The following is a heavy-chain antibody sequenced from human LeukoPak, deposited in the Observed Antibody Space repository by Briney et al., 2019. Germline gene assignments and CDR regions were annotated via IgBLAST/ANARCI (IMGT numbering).Heavy chain of an antibody. V-gene: IGHV3-30*18. CDR1: GFTFSSYG. J-gene: IGHJ6*02. Sequence: PGGSLRLSCAASGFTFSSYGMHWVRQAPGKGLEWVAVISYDGSNKYYADSVKGRFTISRDNSKNTLYLQMNSLRVEDTAVYYCAKAPIVVVTAIPPRETGGMDVWGQGTTVTVSS. CDR2: ISYDGSNK. D-gene: IGHD2-21*02. CDR3: AKAPIVVVTAIPPRETGGMDV.